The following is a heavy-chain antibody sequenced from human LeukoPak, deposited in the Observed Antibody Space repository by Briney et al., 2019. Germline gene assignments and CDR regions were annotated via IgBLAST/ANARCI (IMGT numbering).Heavy chain of an antibody. CDR1: GLTFSTYD. D-gene: IGHD5-12*01. CDR3: ARGGYRGFDV. J-gene: IGHJ3*01. CDR2: IGKGGDT. V-gene: IGHV3-13*04. Sequence: GSLRLSCAASGLTFSTYDMHWVRQATGEGLEWVSGIGKGGDTYYVGSVKGRFTISRENAKNSLYLQMNSLRSGDTAVYYCARGGYRGFDVWGQGTVVTVSS.